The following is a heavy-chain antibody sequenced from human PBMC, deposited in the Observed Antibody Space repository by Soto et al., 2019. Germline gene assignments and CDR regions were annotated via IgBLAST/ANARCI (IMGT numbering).Heavy chain of an antibody. V-gene: IGHV4-34*01. CDR1: GGSFSGYY. J-gene: IGHJ4*02. D-gene: IGHD3-16*01. Sequence: QVQLQQWGAGLLKPSETLSLTCAVYGGSFSGYYWSWIRQPPGKGLEWIGEINHSGSTNYNPSLKSRVTISVDTSKNQFSLKLGSVTAADTAVYYCARGKGAWGSARYYFDYWGQGTLVTVSS. CDR3: ARGKGAWGSARYYFDY. CDR2: INHSGST.